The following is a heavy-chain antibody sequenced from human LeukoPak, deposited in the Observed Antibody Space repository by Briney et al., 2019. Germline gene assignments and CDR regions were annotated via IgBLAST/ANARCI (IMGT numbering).Heavy chain of an antibody. CDR2: IYYSGST. V-gene: IGHV4-30-4*08. CDR3: ARGTWSSSIDY. J-gene: IGHJ4*02. Sequence: SETLSLTCTVSGGSVSSGDYYWSWIRQPPGKGLEYIGYIYYSGSTYYNPSLKSRITISVDASKNQFSLKLSSVTAADTAVYYCARGTWSSSIDYWGQGTLVTVSS. D-gene: IGHD6-6*01. CDR1: GGSVSSGDYY.